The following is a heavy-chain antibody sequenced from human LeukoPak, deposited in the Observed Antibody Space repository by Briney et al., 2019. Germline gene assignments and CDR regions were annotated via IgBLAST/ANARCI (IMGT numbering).Heavy chain of an antibody. CDR2: ISAYNSNT. D-gene: IGHD3-9*01. CDR1: GYTFTGYY. CDR3: ARGWGDILTGSDI. J-gene: IGHJ3*02. V-gene: IGHV1-18*04. Sequence: GASVKVSCKASGYTFTGYYMHWVRQAPGQGLEWMGWISAYNSNTNYAQKLQGRVTMTTDTSTSTAYMELRSLRSDDTAVYYCARGWGDILTGSDIWGQGTMVTVSS.